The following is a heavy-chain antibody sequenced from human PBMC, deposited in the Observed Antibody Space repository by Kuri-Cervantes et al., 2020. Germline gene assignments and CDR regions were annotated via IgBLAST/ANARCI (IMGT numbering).Heavy chain of an antibody. D-gene: IGHD5-24*01. V-gene: IGHV4-38-2*01. CDR3: ARRVWGKMATIKGWFDP. CDR2: VYNSGST. Sequence: GSLRLSCDVSNYFISGGFYWGWIRQPPGKGPEWIGSVYNSGSTQYNPSLKSRVTISVDTSKNQFSLKLSSVTAADTAVYYCARRVWGKMATIKGWFDPWGQGTLVTVSS. CDR1: NYFISGGFY. J-gene: IGHJ5*02.